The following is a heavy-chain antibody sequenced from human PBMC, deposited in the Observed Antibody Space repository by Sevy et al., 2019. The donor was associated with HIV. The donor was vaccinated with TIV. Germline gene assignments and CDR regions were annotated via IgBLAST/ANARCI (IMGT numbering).Heavy chain of an antibody. CDR2: IWYDGSNR. Sequence: GGSLRLSCVASGFTFSRYGMHWVRQAPGKGLEWGAVIWYDGSNRSYTDSVKGRFIVSRDNSQNILYVQMNSLRAEDTAIYYCARDHYVFNAFDIWGQGTMVTVSS. V-gene: IGHV3-33*01. CDR1: GFTFSRYG. D-gene: IGHD3-10*02. J-gene: IGHJ3*02. CDR3: ARDHYVFNAFDI.